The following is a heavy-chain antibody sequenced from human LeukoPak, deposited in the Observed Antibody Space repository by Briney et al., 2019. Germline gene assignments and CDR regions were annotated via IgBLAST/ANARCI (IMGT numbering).Heavy chain of an antibody. CDR1: GASISRYY. CDR2: IYYSGST. Sequence: SETLSLTCTVSGASISRYYWNWIRQPPGKGLEWIGYIYYSGSTRYNPSLKSRVTISVDTSKNQFSLKLSSVTAADTAVCYCARVGILRFPSNWFDPWGQGTLVTVSS. V-gene: IGHV4-59*01. J-gene: IGHJ5*02. D-gene: IGHD3-3*01. CDR3: ARVGILRFPSNWFDP.